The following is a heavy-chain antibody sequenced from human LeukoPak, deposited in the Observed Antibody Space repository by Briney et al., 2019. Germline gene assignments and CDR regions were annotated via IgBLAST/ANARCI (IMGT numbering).Heavy chain of an antibody. V-gene: IGHV1-46*01. D-gene: IGHD1-26*01. CDR3: ARGGNTKWELPTIDY. Sequence: ASVKVSCKAFGYTFTSNYMHWVRQAPGQGPEWMGVISPSGGSTTYAQKFQGRVTLTRDTSTSTVYMELSSLRSEDTAVYYCARGGNTKWELPTIDYWGQGTLVTVSS. J-gene: IGHJ4*02. CDR1: GYTFTSNY. CDR2: ISPSGGST.